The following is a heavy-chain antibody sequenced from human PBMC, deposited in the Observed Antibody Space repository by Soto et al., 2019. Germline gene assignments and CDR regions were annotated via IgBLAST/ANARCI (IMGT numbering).Heavy chain of an antibody. V-gene: IGHV4-31*03. Sequence: SETLSLTCTASGDTISSSASYWAWSRQHQGKGMEWIGYIYYSGSTYYNPSLKSRVTISVDTSKNQFSLKLSSVTAADTAVYYCARDKSPSPGDPHYYYMDVWGKGTTVTVS. CDR3: ARDKSPSPGDPHYYYMDV. CDR2: IYYSGST. D-gene: IGHD1-1*01. CDR1: GDTISSSASY. J-gene: IGHJ6*03.